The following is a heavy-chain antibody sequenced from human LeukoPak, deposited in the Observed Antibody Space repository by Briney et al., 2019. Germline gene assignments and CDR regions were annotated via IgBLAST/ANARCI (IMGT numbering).Heavy chain of an antibody. J-gene: IGHJ4*02. Sequence: GGSLRLSCAASGFTFSSYGMSWVRQAPGKGLEWVSAISGSGGTTYYADSVKGRFTISRDSSKNTLYLQMNSLRAEDTAVYYCARDGPGYCFDYWGQGTLVTVSS. CDR3: ARDGPGYCFDY. CDR2: ISGSGGTT. V-gene: IGHV3-23*01. CDR1: GFTFSSYG.